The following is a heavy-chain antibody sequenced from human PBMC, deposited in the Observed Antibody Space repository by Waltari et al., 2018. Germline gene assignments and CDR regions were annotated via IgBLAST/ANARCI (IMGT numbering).Heavy chain of an antibody. Sequence: EVHLVESGGGLVQPGGSLRLSCAASGFTFSTYWMTWVRQAPGKGLEWRANIKGDGSQKNYVDSVKGRFTISRDTANNSLYLQMNSLRAEDTAVYYCARDPHYSNFDYWGQGTLVTVSS. J-gene: IGHJ4*02. CDR2: IKGDGSQK. D-gene: IGHD4-4*01. CDR3: ARDPHYSNFDY. V-gene: IGHV3-7*01. CDR1: GFTFSTYW.